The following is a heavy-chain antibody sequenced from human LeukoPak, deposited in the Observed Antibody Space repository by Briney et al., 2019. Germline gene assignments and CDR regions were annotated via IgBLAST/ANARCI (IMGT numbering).Heavy chain of an antibody. V-gene: IGHV3-11*06. CDR3: ARDYKYAFDN. J-gene: IGHJ4*02. D-gene: IGHD5-24*01. CDR2: NGFDSGNT. Sequence: PGGPLRLSCAASGFTYSDYSMIWPRHAPGKGREWISYNGFDSGNTKHAHPEKARLTIARYKDKNSLYLQINSLRVEDTAVYYCARDYKYAFDNWGQGTLVTVSS. CDR1: GFTYSDYS.